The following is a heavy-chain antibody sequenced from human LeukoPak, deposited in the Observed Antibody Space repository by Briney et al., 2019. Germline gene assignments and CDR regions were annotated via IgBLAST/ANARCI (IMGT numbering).Heavy chain of an antibody. CDR3: ARGDSGYYKN. Sequence: SETLSLTCAVYGGSFSGYYWSWIRQPPGKGLEWIGEINHSGSTNYNPSLKSRVTISVDTSKNQFPLKLSSVTAADTAVYYCARGDSGYYKNWGQGTLVTVSS. D-gene: IGHD3-22*01. J-gene: IGHJ4*02. V-gene: IGHV4-34*01. CDR2: INHSGST. CDR1: GGSFSGYY.